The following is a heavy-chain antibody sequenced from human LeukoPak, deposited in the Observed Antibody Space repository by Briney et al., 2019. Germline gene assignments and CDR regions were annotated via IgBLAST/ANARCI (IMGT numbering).Heavy chain of an antibody. CDR2: INSDGSST. V-gene: IGHV3-74*01. CDR3: ARDVASLWSGYYYYYYMDV. CDR1: GFTFSSYW. J-gene: IGHJ6*03. D-gene: IGHD3-3*01. Sequence: PGGSLRLSCAASGFTFSSYWMHWVRQAPGKGLVWVSRINSDGSSTSYADSVKGRFTISRDNAKNTLYLQMNSLRAEDTAVYYCARDVASLWSGYYYYYYMDVWGKGTTVTVSS.